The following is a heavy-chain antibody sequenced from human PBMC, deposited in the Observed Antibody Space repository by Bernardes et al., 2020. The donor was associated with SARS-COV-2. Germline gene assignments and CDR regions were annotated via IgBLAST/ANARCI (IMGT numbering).Heavy chain of an antibody. CDR2: MSSSSAFI. CDR1: GFTFTDYY. V-gene: IGHV3-11*03. J-gene: IGHJ3*02. D-gene: IGHD2-2*01. Sequence: SLRLSCAASGFTFTDYYMTWIRQAPGKGLEWVSHMSSSSAFIDYADSVKGRFTISRDNPKNSLYLQMNTLRAEDTAVYYCARPFAGCRRTKFCGFDIWSQGTMVTVSS. CDR3: ARPFAGCRRTKFCGFDI.